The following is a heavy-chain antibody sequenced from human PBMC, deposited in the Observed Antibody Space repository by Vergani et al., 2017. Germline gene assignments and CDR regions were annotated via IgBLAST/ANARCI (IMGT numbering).Heavy chain of an antibody. CDR3: ARGHSSTSMIVVVKGNDAFDI. CDR2: INPNSGGT. Sequence: HVQLVQSGAEVKKPGSSVKVSCKASVYTFTGYYMHWVRQAPGQGLEWMGWINPNSGGTNYAQKFQGRVTMTRDTSISTAYMELSRLSSDDTAVYYCARGHSSTSMIVVVKGNDAFDIWGQGTMVTVSS. D-gene: IGHD3-22*01. CDR1: VYTFTGYY. J-gene: IGHJ3*02. V-gene: IGHV1-2*02.